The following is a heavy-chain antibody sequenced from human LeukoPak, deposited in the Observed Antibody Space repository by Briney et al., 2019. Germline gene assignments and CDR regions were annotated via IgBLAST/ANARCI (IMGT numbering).Heavy chain of an antibody. CDR1: GYTLTELS. D-gene: IGHD3-16*01. Sequence: ASVKVSCKVSGYTLTELSMHWVRQAPGKGLEWMGGFDPEDGETIYAQKFQGRVTMTEDTSTDTAYMELSSLRSEDTAVYYCATDPAGGRCFDIWGQGTMVTVSS. J-gene: IGHJ3*02. CDR3: ATDPAGGRCFDI. V-gene: IGHV1-24*01. CDR2: FDPEDGET.